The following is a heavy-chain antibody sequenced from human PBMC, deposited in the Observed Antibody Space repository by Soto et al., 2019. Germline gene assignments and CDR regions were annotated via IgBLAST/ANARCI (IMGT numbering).Heavy chain of an antibody. Sequence: PGGSLRVSCAASGFTFSTYGMNWVRQAPGKGLEWLSSISDSGHYIYYADSVKGRFTISRDNAKNSLFLQMNSQRGEDTAVYYCARMGLWGKLTDLWGQGTSVTVSS. CDR1: GFTFSTYG. J-gene: IGHJ4*02. CDR2: ISDSGHYI. D-gene: IGHD7-27*01. CDR3: ARMGLWGKLTDL. V-gene: IGHV3-21*01.